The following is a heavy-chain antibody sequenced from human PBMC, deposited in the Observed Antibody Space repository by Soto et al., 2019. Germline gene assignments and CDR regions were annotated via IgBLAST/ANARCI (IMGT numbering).Heavy chain of an antibody. Sequence: ASVKVSCKASGYTFTGHYIHWVRQAPGQGLEWMGWINPNSGGTKFAQKFQGWVTMTRDTSISTAHMELSRLRSDDTAVFYCAKEYVRITPGGGDFYYGMDVWGQGTTVTVSS. CDR3: AKEYVRITPGGGDFYYGMDV. CDR2: INPNSGGT. V-gene: IGHV1-2*04. D-gene: IGHD2-15*01. J-gene: IGHJ6*02. CDR1: GYTFTGHY.